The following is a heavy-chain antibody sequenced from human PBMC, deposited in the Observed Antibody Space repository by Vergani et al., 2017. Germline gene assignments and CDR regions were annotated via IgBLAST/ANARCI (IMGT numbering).Heavy chain of an antibody. V-gene: IGHV4-59*01. CDR1: GGSISSYY. Sequence: QVQLQESGPGLVKPSETLSLTCTVSGGSISSYYWSWIRQPPGKGLEWIGYIYYSGSTNYNPSLKSRVPISVDTSKNQFSLKLSSVTAADTAVYYCARGSDSSGYYLPYPFDYWGQGTLVTVSS. CDR3: ARGSDSSGYYLPYPFDY. J-gene: IGHJ4*02. D-gene: IGHD3-22*01. CDR2: IYYSGST.